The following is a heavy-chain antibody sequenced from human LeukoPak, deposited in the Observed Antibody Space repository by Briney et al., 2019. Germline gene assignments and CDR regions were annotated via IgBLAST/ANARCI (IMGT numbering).Heavy chain of an antibody. V-gene: IGHV3-23*01. J-gene: IGHJ5*02. CDR2: IRSNGGDT. Sequence: GGSLRLSCAASGFTFREYSMSWVRQAPGKGLEWVSNIRSNGGDTYYTDSAKGRFTISRDNSKNTLYLEMNSLRAEDTAVYYCAKGGYTTWFDPWGQGTLVTVSS. CDR3: AKGGYTTWFDP. CDR1: GFTFREYS. D-gene: IGHD2-15*01.